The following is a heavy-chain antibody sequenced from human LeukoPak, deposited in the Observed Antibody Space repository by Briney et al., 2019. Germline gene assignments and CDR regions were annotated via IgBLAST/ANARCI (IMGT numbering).Heavy chain of an antibody. CDR1: GGTFSSYA. CDR2: IIPIFGTA. Sequence: GASVKVSCKASGGTFSSYAISWVRQAPGQGLEWMGRIIPIFGTANYAQKFQGRVTITTDESTSTAYMELSSLRSEDTAVYYCAREPNVDPAMDFGYWGQGTLVTVSS. D-gene: IGHD5-18*01. J-gene: IGHJ4*02. CDR3: AREPNVDPAMDFGY. V-gene: IGHV1-69*05.